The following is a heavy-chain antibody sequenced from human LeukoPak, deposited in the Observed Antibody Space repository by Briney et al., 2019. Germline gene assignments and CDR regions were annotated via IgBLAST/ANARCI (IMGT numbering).Heavy chain of an antibody. CDR2: ISATGAGT. Sequence: SGGSLRLSCVVSGLSFRSYAMTWVRQAPGKGLEWVSSISATGAGTYYSDSVRGRFTISRDNSKSTLFLQMNSLRAEDTAVYYCSYYRDSGGQPNRYDYWGQGTLVTVSS. D-gene: IGHD3-22*01. CDR3: SYYRDSGGQPNRYDY. V-gene: IGHV3-23*01. CDR1: GLSFRSYA. J-gene: IGHJ4*02.